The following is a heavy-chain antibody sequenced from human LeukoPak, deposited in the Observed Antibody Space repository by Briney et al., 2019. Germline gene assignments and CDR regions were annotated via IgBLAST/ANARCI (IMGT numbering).Heavy chain of an antibody. CDR3: ARVGSGPLRNYYDY. CDR2: ISHDGDNK. V-gene: IGHV3-30-3*01. J-gene: IGHJ4*02. Sequence: PGGSLRLSCAASGFTFSGHAMHWLRQVPGKGLQWVLGISHDGDNKYYPDSVKGRFIVSRDNPKNTLSLEMNSLRAEDTGLYYCARVGSGPLRNYYDYWGQGTPVTVSS. D-gene: IGHD3-3*01. CDR1: GFTFSGHA.